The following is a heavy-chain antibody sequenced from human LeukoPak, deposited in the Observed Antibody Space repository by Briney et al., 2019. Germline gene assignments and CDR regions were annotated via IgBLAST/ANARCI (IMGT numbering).Heavy chain of an antibody. CDR2: MNPNSGNT. Sequence: ASVKVSCKASGYTFTSYDINWVRQATGQGLEWMGWMNPNSGNTGYAQTFQGRVTMTRNTSISTAYMELSSRRSEDTAVYYCARSGDGDRNYYYYYYMDVWGKGTTVTVSS. CDR3: ARSGDGDRNYYYYYYMDV. CDR1: GYTFTSYD. J-gene: IGHJ6*03. V-gene: IGHV1-8*01. D-gene: IGHD4-17*01.